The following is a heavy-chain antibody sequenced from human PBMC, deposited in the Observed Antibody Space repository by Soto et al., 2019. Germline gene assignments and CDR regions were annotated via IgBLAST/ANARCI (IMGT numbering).Heavy chain of an antibody. CDR3: ASQRIRYCSGGSCYWDY. CDR2: INAGNGNT. D-gene: IGHD2-15*01. Sequence: GALVKVSCTASGYTFTSYAMHWVRQAPGQRLEWMGWINAGNGNTKYSQKFQGRVTITRDTSASTAYMELSSLRSEDTAVYYCASQRIRYCSGGSCYWDYWGQGTLVTVSS. CDR1: GYTFTSYA. J-gene: IGHJ4*02. V-gene: IGHV1-3*01.